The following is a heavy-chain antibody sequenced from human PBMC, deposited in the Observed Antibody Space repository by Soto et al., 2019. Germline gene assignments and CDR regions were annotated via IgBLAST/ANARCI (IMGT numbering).Heavy chain of an antibody. D-gene: IGHD6-19*01. CDR3: ARPNSSGFYFDY. Sequence: QVQLVESGGGVVQPGRSLRLSCAASGFTFSSYGMHWVRQAPGKGLEWVAVIWYDGSNKYYADSVKGRFTISRDNSKKTLYLQMNSLRAEDTAVYYCARPNSSGFYFDYWGQGTLVTVSS. J-gene: IGHJ4*02. CDR1: GFTFSSYG. V-gene: IGHV3-33*01. CDR2: IWYDGSNK.